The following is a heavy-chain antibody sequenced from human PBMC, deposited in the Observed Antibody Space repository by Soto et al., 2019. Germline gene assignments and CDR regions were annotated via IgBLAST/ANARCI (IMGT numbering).Heavy chain of an antibody. J-gene: IGHJ4*02. D-gene: IGHD6-6*01. CDR1: GGSISDFY. CDR2: IYYSGST. Sequence: PSETLSLTCTVSGGSISDFYWIWIRQPPGKGLEWIGYIYYSGSTNYNPSLKSRVTISVDTSKNQFSLNLRSMSPADTAVYYCARVGGLAARTFDYWGPGTLVTVSS. CDR3: ARVGGLAARTFDY. V-gene: IGHV4-59*01.